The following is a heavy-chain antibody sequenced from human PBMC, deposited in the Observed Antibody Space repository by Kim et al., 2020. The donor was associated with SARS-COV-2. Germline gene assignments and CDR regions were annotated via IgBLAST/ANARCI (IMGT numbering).Heavy chain of an antibody. CDR3: AKEPIYYDILTGYSAAGYCQH. J-gene: IGHJ1*01. CDR1: GFTFDDYA. D-gene: IGHD3-9*01. V-gene: IGHV3-9*03. Sequence: GGSLRLSCAASGFTFDDYAMHWVRQAPGKGLEWVSGINWNSGSIGYADSVKGRFTISRDNAKNSLYLQMNSLRAEDMALYYCAKEPIYYDILTGYSAAGYCQHWGQGTLVTVSS. CDR2: INWNSGSI.